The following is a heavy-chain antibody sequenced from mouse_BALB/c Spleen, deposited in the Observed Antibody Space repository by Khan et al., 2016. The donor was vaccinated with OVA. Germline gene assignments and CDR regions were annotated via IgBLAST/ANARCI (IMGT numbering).Heavy chain of an antibody. V-gene: IGHV3-2*02. CDR3: VRGRAY. CDR2: INYSGTT. J-gene: IGHJ3*01. Sequence: EVQLQESGPGLVKPSQSLSLTCTVTGYSITSDYAWNWIRQFPGNKLEWMGYINYSGTTSKKPSLKSRISITRDTSTNQFFLQLNSVTTEDTATYYCVRGRAYWGQGTLVTVSA. CDR1: GYSITSDYA.